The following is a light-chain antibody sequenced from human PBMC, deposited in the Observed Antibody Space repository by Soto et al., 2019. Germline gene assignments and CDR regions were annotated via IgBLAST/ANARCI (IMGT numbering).Light chain of an antibody. Sequence: DIQMTQAPSSLSASVGDRVTITCQASQDIKRYLNWYQQEPGKAPKLLIYDASNLERGVPSRFSGSGSGTDFTFAISSLQPEDIATYFCQQYDALPRAFGGGTKVVI. J-gene: IGKJ4*01. CDR2: DAS. V-gene: IGKV1-33*01. CDR1: QDIKRY. CDR3: QQYDALPRA.